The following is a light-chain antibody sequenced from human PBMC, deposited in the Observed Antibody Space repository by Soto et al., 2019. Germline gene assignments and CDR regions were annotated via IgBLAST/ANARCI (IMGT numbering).Light chain of an antibody. J-gene: IGLJ2*01. CDR1: SSNIGSNT. CDR3: AGWEDILNVVL. CDR2: SNN. Sequence: QAVLTQPPSESGTPVQRVTISCSGSSSNIGSNTVNLYQQLPGTAPKLLIYSNNQRPSWFLDRFSGSKSGTSASLAISGLQSDDEADYYCAGWEDILNVVLFGGGTKLTVL. V-gene: IGLV1-44*01.